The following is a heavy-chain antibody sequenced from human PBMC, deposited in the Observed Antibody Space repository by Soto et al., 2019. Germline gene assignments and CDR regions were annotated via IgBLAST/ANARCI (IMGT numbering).Heavy chain of an antibody. CDR2: ISSSSSYI. Sequence: GGSLRLSCAASGFTFSSYSMNWVRQSPGKGLEWVSSISSSSSYIYYADSVKGRFTISRDNAKNSLYLQMNSLRAEDTAVYYCARDLMYYYDSSGYYLESPFDYWGQGTLVTVSS. CDR3: ARDLMYYYDSSGYYLESPFDY. V-gene: IGHV3-21*01. D-gene: IGHD3-22*01. J-gene: IGHJ4*02. CDR1: GFTFSSYS.